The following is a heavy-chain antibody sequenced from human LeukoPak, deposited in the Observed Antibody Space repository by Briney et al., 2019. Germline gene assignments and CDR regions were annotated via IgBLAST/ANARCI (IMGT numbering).Heavy chain of an antibody. Sequence: ASVKVSCKASGYTFTSYGISWVRQAPGQGLEWMGWISAYNGDTNYAQKLQGRVTMTTDTSTSTAYMELGSLRSDDTAVYYCAVRNRSSWSPFDFWGQGTLVTVSS. CDR3: AVRNRSSWSPFDF. CDR1: GYTFTSYG. V-gene: IGHV1-18*01. CDR2: ISAYNGDT. D-gene: IGHD6-13*01. J-gene: IGHJ4*02.